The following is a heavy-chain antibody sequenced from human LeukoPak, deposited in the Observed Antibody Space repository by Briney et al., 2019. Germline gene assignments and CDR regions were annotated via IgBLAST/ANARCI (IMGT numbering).Heavy chain of an antibody. V-gene: IGHV3-23*01. CDR3: AKDHAAAGAPDF. J-gene: IGHJ4*02. Sequence: PGGSLRLSCAASGFTFSTYSMNWVRQAPGKGLEWVSSIRESGTSAYYADSVKGRFTVSGDNSKGTVSLQMERLRTEDTAVYYCAKDHAAAGAPDFWGQGTLVTVSS. CDR1: GFTFSTYS. CDR2: IRESGTSA. D-gene: IGHD4/OR15-4a*01.